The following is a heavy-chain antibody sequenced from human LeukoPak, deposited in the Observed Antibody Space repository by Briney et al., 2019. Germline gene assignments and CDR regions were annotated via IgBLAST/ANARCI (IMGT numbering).Heavy chain of an antibody. D-gene: IGHD1-26*01. J-gene: IGHJ6*02. V-gene: IGHV3-30-3*01. CDR2: ISYDGSNK. Sequence: GGSLRLSCAASGFTFSSYAMHWVRQAPGKGLEWVAVISYDGSNKYYADSVKGRFTISRDNSKNTLYLQMNSLRAEDTAVYYCARAARSGSYYYYYGMDVWGQGATVTVSS. CDR1: GFTFSSYA. CDR3: ARAARSGSYYYYYGMDV.